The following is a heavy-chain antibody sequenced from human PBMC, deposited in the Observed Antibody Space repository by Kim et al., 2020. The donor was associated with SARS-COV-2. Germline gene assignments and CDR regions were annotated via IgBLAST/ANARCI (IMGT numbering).Heavy chain of an antibody. D-gene: IGHD6-13*01. V-gene: IGHV3-23*03. Sequence: YYENSVKRRFTISRDNAKNTLYLQMNSLRAEDTAVYYCAKDELAAAGMLDYWGQGTLVTVSS. CDR3: AKDELAAAGMLDY. J-gene: IGHJ4*02.